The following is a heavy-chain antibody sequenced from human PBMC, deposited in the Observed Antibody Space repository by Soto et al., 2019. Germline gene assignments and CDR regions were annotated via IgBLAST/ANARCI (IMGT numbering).Heavy chain of an antibody. CDR3: ARDKITGLFDY. D-gene: IGHD2-8*02. V-gene: IGHV4-34*01. J-gene: IGHJ4*02. Sequence: QVQLQQWGAGLLKPPGTLSLTSAVYGGSFGGYYWTWIRQPPGTGLEWIGEINHSGSTNYNPSLKSRVTISVDTSKNQFSLKLTSVTAADTAVYYCARDKITGLFDYWGQGTLVTVSS. CDR1: GGSFGGYY. CDR2: INHSGST.